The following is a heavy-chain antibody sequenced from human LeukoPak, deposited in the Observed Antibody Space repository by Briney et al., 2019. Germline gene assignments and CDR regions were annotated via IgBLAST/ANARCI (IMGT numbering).Heavy chain of an antibody. CDR2: ISYDGSNK. V-gene: IGHV3-30-3*01. J-gene: IGHJ4*02. CDR1: GFTFGSYA. D-gene: IGHD3-16*02. Sequence: GGSLRLSCAASGFTFGSYAMHWVRQAPGKGLEWVAVISYDGSNKYYAGSVKGRFTISRDNSKNTLYLQMNSLRAEDTAVYYCLCPPGGVIARLDYWGQGTLVTVSS. CDR3: LCPPGGVIARLDY.